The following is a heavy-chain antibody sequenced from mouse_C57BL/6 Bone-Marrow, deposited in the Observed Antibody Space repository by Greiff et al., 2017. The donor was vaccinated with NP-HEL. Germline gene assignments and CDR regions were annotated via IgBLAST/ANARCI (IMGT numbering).Heavy chain of an antibody. CDR1: GFTFSDYY. D-gene: IGHD2-4*01. CDR2: ISNGGGSP. J-gene: IGHJ4*01. Sequence: EVQRVESGGGLVQPGGSLKLSCAASGFTFSDYYMYWVRQTPEKRLEWVAYISNGGGSPYYPDTVKARFTISRDNAKTTPYLQMSRLKSEDTAMYYCARRDYDGNYYAMDYWGQGTSVTVSS. V-gene: IGHV5-12*01. CDR3: ARRDYDGNYYAMDY.